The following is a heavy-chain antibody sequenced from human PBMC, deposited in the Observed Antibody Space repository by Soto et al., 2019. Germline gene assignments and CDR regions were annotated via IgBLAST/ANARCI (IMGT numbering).Heavy chain of an antibody. D-gene: IGHD2-21*01. CDR2: ISYDGSNK. J-gene: IGHJ5*02. CDR1: GFTFSSYG. V-gene: IGHV3-30*18. CDR3: AKDRCGGDCFWVDP. Sequence: VQLVESGGGVVQPGRSLRLSCAASGFTFSSYGMHWVRQAPGKGLEWVAVISYDGSNKYYADSVKGRFTISRDNSKNTLYLQMNSLRAEDTAVYYCAKDRCGGDCFWVDPWGQGTLVTVSS.